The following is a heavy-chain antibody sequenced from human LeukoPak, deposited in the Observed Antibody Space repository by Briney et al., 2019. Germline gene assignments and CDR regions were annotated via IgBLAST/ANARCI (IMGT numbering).Heavy chain of an antibody. CDR3: ARVRGGRSWYYYGMDV. V-gene: IGHV3-30-3*01. D-gene: IGHD3-16*01. J-gene: IGHJ6*02. Sequence: PGRTLRLSCAASGFTFSNFAMHWVRQAPGKGLEWVAVISCDGDNEYYADSVKGQFTISRDNSKDRLYLQMNSLRPEDTAMYYCARVRGGRSWYYYGMDVWGRGTTVTVSS. CDR2: ISCDGDNE. CDR1: GFTFSNFA.